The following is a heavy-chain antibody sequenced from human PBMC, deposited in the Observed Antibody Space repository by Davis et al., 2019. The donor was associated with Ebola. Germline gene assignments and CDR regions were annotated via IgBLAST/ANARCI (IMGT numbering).Heavy chain of an antibody. CDR3: ARGGSYLGFDY. Sequence: AASVKVSCKASGYTFTSYAMHWVLQAPGHRLEWMGWINAGNGNTKYSQKFQGRVTITRDTSASTAYMELSSLRSEDTAVYYCARGGSYLGFDYWGQGTLVTVSS. V-gene: IGHV1-3*01. J-gene: IGHJ4*02. CDR2: INAGNGNT. D-gene: IGHD1-26*01. CDR1: GYTFTSYA.